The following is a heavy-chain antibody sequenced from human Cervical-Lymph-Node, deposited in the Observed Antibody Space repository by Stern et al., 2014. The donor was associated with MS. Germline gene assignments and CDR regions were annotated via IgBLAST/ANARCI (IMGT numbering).Heavy chain of an antibody. CDR2: IFPGGSDI. CDR1: GYTFTSYW. Sequence: VQLVQSGPEVKRPGESLKISCQASGYTFTSYWIGWVRQMPGKGLEWIAIIFPGGSDIRYRPSFQGRVTIPAAKSSSTAYLKWNNLKASDTAIYYCARQRYFDYWGQGTLVTVSS. V-gene: IGHV5-51*01. CDR3: ARQRYFDY. J-gene: IGHJ4*02.